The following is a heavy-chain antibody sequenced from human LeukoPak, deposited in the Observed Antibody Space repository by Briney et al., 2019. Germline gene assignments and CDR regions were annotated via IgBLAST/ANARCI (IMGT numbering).Heavy chain of an antibody. J-gene: IGHJ4*02. CDR2: ISGSGGST. CDR1: GFTFSSYA. Sequence: GGSLRLSCTPSGFTFSSYAMSWVRQAPGKGLEWVSAISGSGGSTYYADSVKGRFTISRDNSKNTLYLQMNSLRAEDTAVYYCAKDAEYYYDSSGYYWFDYWGQGTLVTVSS. V-gene: IGHV3-23*01. CDR3: AKDAEYYYDSSGYYWFDY. D-gene: IGHD3-22*01.